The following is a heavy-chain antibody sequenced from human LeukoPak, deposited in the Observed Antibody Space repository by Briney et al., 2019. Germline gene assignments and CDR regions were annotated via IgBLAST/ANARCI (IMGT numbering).Heavy chain of an antibody. D-gene: IGHD2-15*01. CDR3: ARRAYCSGGSCYGVTYGMDV. CDR1: GGSFSGYY. CDR2: INHSGST. Sequence: SETLSLTCAVYGGSFSGYYWSWIRQPPGKGLEWIREINHSGSTNYNPSLKSRVTISVDTSKNQFSLKLSSVTAADTAVYYCARRAYCSGGSCYGVTYGMDVWGQGTTVTVSS. V-gene: IGHV4-34*01. J-gene: IGHJ6*02.